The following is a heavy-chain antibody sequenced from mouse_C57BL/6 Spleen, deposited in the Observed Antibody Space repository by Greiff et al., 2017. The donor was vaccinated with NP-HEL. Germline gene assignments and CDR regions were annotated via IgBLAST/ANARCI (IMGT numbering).Heavy chain of an antibody. Sequence: VQLKQSVAELVRPGASVKLSCTASGFTIKNTYMHWVRQRPEQGLEWIGRISPANGNTKYAAKFQGRSTITADTSSNTAYLQLSSLTSEDTAIYYCARKGYGSSQFAYWGQGTLVTVSA. CDR2: ISPANGNT. CDR3: ARKGYGSSQFAY. CDR1: GFTIKNTY. J-gene: IGHJ3*01. V-gene: IGHV14-3*01. D-gene: IGHD1-1*01.